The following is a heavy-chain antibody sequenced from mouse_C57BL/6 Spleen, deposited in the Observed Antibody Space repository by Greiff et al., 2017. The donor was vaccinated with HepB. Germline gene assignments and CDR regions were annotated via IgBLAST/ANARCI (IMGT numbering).Heavy chain of an antibody. CDR1: GFSLSTFGMG. CDR2: IWWDDDK. V-gene: IGHV8-8*01. Sequence: QVQLKESGPGILQPSQTLSLTCSFSGFSLSTFGMGVGWIRQPSGKGLEWLAHIWWDDDKYYNPALKSRLTISKDTSKNQVFLKIANVDTADTATYYCAHYDGYSYWYFDVWGTGTTVTVSS. D-gene: IGHD2-3*01. CDR3: AHYDGYSYWYFDV. J-gene: IGHJ1*03.